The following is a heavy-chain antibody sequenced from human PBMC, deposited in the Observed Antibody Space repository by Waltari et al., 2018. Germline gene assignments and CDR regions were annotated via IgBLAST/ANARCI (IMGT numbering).Heavy chain of an antibody. J-gene: IGHJ6*03. V-gene: IGHV4-4*07. CDR3: ARAGDSSLYYYYYYMDV. Sequence: QVQLQESGPGLVKPSETLSLTCTVSGGSISSYYWSWIRQPAGKGLEWIGRIYTSGSTNYNPSLKMRVTMSVDTSKNQFSLKLSSVTAADTAVYYCARAGDSSLYYYYYYMDVWGKGTTVTISS. D-gene: IGHD6-13*01. CDR2: IYTSGST. CDR1: GGSISSYY.